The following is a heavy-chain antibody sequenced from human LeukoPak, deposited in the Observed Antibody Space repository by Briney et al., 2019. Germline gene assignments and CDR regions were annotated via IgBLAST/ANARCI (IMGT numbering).Heavy chain of an antibody. CDR3: AGDLISGSGSLGY. Sequence: GGSLRLSCAASGFTFSSYWMHWVRQAPGKGLVWVSRINTNGSPTQYADSVKGRFTISRDNAKNTLYLQMNSLRAEDTAVYYCAGDLISGSGSLGYWGQGTLVTVCS. CDR2: INTNGSPT. D-gene: IGHD3-10*01. J-gene: IGHJ4*02. CDR1: GFTFSSYW. V-gene: IGHV3-74*01.